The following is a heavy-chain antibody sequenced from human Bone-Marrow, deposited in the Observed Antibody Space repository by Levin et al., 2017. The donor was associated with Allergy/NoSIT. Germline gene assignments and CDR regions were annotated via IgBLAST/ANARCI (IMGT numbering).Heavy chain of an antibody. Sequence: SETLSLTCTVSGVSMDHYYWTWIRQPPGKGLEWIGYVHYTGKTNYNPSLDSRVTISVDTSKSQFSLQLRAVTAADTAVYYCASSTCFYVGLDYWGPGTLVPVSS. J-gene: IGHJ4*02. V-gene: IGHV4-59*01. CDR3: ASSTCFYVGLDY. CDR1: GVSMDHYY. D-gene: IGHD2/OR15-2a*01. CDR2: VHYTGKT.